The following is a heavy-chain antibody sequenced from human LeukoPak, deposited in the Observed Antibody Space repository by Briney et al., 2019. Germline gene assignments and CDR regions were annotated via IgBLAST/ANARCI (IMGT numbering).Heavy chain of an antibody. CDR2: IYYSGST. Sequence: SETLSLTCTVSGGSISSYYWSWIPQPPGKGLEWIGYIYYSGSTNYNPSLKSRVTISVDTSKNQFSLKLTSVTAADTAVYYCARLRRDGYNYLDYWGQGTLVSVSS. CDR3: ARLRRDGYNYLDY. V-gene: IGHV4-59*08. J-gene: IGHJ4*02. D-gene: IGHD5-24*01. CDR1: GGSISSYY.